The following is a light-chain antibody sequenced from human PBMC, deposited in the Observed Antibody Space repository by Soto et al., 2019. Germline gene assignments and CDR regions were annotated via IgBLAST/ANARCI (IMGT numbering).Light chain of an antibody. CDR1: SSDVGGYKY. Sequence: QSALTQPPSASGSPGQSVTISCTGTSSDVGGYKYVSWYQQHPGKAPKLMIYEVNNRPSGVPDRFSGSKSGNTASLTVSGLQAEDEADYYCSSYAGSILFGTGTKLTVL. J-gene: IGLJ1*01. V-gene: IGLV2-8*01. CDR2: EVN. CDR3: SSYAGSIL.